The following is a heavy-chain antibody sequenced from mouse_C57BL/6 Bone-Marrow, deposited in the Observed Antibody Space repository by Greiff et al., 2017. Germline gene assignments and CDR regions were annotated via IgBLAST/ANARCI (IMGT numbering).Heavy chain of an antibody. D-gene: IGHD1-1*01. CDR3: SSCCGSSYVWFAY. V-gene: IGHV7-3*01. CDR2: IRNKANGYTT. CDR1: GFTFTDYY. Sequence: EVNVVESGGGLVQPGGSLSLSCAASGFTFTDYYMSWVRQPPGKALEWLGFIRNKANGYTTESSASVKGRFTISRDNSQSILYLQMNALRAKDSATYYCSSCCGSSYVWFAYWGQGTLVTVSA. J-gene: IGHJ3*01.